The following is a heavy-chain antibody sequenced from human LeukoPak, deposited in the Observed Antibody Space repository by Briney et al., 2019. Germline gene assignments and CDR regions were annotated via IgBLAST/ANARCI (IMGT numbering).Heavy chain of an antibody. D-gene: IGHD2-2*01. CDR1: GGSISSYY. CDR3: ARAPIGYCSSTSCLYLDY. J-gene: IGHJ4*02. CDR2: IYYSGST. Sequence: SETLSLTCTVSGGSISSYYWSWIRQPPGKGLEWIGYIYYSGSTNYNPSLKSRVTISVDTSKNQFSLKLSSVTAADTAVYYCARAPIGYCSSTSCLYLDYWGQGTLVTVSS. V-gene: IGHV4-59*01.